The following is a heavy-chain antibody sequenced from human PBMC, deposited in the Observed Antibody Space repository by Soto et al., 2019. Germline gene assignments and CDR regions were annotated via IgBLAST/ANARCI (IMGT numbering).Heavy chain of an antibody. CDR3: ARVRGGSGTYPPVY. CDR1: GFSFSTYG. Sequence: QVQLVESGGGVVQPGRSLRLSCAASGFSFSTYGMHWVRQAPGKGLEWVAVIWYDGSKKYYGDSVKGRFTIPRDNSKNMLYLEMNSLRAEDTAVYYCARVRGGSGTYPPVYWGQGTLVTVSP. J-gene: IGHJ4*02. CDR2: IWYDGSKK. D-gene: IGHD3-10*01. V-gene: IGHV3-33*01.